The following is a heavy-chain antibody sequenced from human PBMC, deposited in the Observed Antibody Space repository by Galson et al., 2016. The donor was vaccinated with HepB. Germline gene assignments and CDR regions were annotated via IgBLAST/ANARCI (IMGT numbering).Heavy chain of an antibody. V-gene: IGHV1-18*01. CDR2: ISAYNGET. CDR1: GYTFTIYG. J-gene: IGHJ2*01. Sequence: SVKVSCKASGYTFTIYGINWVRRAPGQGLEWMGWISAYNGETNYAQNLQGRVTMTTDTSTSTAYMDLRSLRSDDTAVYYCARGGGDLSPNWYFDLWGRGTLVTVSS. CDR3: ARGGGDLSPNWYFDL. D-gene: IGHD3-16*01.